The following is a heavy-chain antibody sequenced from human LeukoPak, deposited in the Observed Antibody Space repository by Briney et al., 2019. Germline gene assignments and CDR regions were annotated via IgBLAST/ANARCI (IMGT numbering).Heavy chain of an antibody. CDR1: GYTFTSYG. Sequence: GASVKVSCKASGYTFTSYGISWVRQAPGQGLEWMGWISAYNGNTNYAQRLQGRVTMTTDTSTSTAYMELRSLRSDDTAVYYCAREGATIAAAGPYYYYYMDVWGKGTTVTVSS. J-gene: IGHJ6*03. D-gene: IGHD6-13*01. CDR2: ISAYNGNT. CDR3: AREGATIAAAGPYYYYYMDV. V-gene: IGHV1-18*01.